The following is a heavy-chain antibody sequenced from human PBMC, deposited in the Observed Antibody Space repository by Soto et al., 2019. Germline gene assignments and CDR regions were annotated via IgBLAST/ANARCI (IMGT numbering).Heavy chain of an antibody. D-gene: IGHD2-15*01. CDR2: IIPIFGTA. CDR1: GGTFNNFA. Sequence: QVQLVQSGAEVRKPGSSVKVSCKASGGTFNNFAVIWVRQAPGQGLEWMGGIIPIFGTANYAKKFQGRVTITGDEATSTAYMEVSSLRSDDTAVYYCASGQSHSQRMRGEFDQWGQGTRVTVSS. J-gene: IGHJ4*02. V-gene: IGHV1-69*12. CDR3: ASGQSHSQRMRGEFDQ.